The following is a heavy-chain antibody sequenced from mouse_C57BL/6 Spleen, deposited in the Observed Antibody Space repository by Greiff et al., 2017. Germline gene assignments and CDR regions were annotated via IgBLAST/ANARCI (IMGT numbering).Heavy chain of an antibody. Sequence: VQLQQSGAELVKPGASVKLSCTASGFNIKDYYMHWVKQRTEQGLEWIGWIDPEDGENKYAPKFQGKATITADNSFNTAYLQLSRLTSEDTAVDYWARGPHYYASSYWYFDVWGTGTTVTVAS. D-gene: IGHD1-1*01. CDR2: IDPEDGEN. CDR1: GFNIKDYY. CDR3: ARGPHYYASSYWYFDV. V-gene: IGHV14-2*01. J-gene: IGHJ1*03.